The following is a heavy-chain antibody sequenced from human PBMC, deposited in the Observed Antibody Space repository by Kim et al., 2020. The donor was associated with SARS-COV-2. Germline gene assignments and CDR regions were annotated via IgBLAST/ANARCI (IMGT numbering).Heavy chain of an antibody. CDR3: ARVASSSSKYYYYGMDV. D-gene: IGHD6-6*01. V-gene: IGHV4-59*01. J-gene: IGHJ6*02. Sequence: LKSRVTISVDTSKNQLSLKLSSVTAADTAVYYCARVASSSSKYYYYGMDVWGQGTTVTVSS.